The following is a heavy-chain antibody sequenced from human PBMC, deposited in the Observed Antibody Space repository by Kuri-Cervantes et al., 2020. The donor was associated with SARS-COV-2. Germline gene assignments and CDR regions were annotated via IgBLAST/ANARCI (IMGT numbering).Heavy chain of an antibody. CDR2: ISRNSNYI. D-gene: IGHD5-12*01. CDR1: GFDFSLYN. CDR3: ARGISYSGYDLDY. V-gene: IGHV3-21*01. J-gene: IGHJ4*02. Sequence: GGSLRLSCAASGFDFSLYNMNWVRQAPGKGLEWVSRISRNSNYIDYADSVKGRFIISRDNAKNSLDLQMNSLGPEDTAVYYCARGISYSGYDLDYWGQGTLVTVSS.